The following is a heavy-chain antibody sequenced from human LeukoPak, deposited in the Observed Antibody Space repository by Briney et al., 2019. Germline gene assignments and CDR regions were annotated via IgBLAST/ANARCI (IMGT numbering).Heavy chain of an antibody. J-gene: IGHJ4*02. CDR3: ARSDSGGYCNEY. D-gene: IGHD3-22*01. V-gene: IGHV4-59*01. CDR2: IYYSGST. CDR1: GGSIGKYY. Sequence: SETLYLTCNMSGGSIGKYYWSWIRQSPGEGLEWIGNIYYSGSTNYNPSLESRVTISVDTSKNEFSLKMSSVTTADTAVYYCARSDSGGYCNEYWGQGALVTVSA.